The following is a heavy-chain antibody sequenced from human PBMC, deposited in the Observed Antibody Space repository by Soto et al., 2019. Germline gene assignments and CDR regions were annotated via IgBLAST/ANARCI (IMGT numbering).Heavy chain of an antibody. Sequence: PSETLSLTCTVSGGSISSYYWSWIRQPPGKGLEWIGYIYYSGSTNYNPSLKSRVTISVDTSKNQFSLKLSSVTAADTAVYYCAGVSYYDSSGYYYFGDSDIRGQATMVPVS. CDR3: AGVSYYDSSGYYYFGDSDI. V-gene: IGHV4-59*01. CDR2: IYYSGST. D-gene: IGHD3-22*01. CDR1: GGSISSYY. J-gene: IGHJ3*02.